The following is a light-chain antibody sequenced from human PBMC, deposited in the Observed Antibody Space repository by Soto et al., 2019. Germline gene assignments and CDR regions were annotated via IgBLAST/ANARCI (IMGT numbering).Light chain of an antibody. CDR2: EVN. CDR1: SSDVGAYTL. V-gene: IGLV2-23*02. J-gene: IGLJ1*01. CDR3: SSYAGPITLYV. Sequence: QSALTQPASVSGSPGQSVTISCTGTSSDVGAYTLVSWYQQHPGKAPKLVIYEVNKWPAGVSKRFSGSKSGDTASLTISGLQAEDEADYYCSSYAGPITLYVFGTGTKLTVL.